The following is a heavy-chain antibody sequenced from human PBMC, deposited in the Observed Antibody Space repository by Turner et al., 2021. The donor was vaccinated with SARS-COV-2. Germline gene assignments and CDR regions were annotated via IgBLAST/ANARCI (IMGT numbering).Heavy chain of an antibody. CDR2: IYYSGST. V-gene: IGHV4-39*01. D-gene: IGHD2-15*01. Sequence: QLQLQESGPGLVKPSETLSLTCTVSGASISSSSYYWGWIRQPPGKGLGWIGSIYYSGSTYYNPSLKSRVTISVDASKNQFSLKLSSVTAADTAVYYCARRGDGGKSFDYWGQGTLVTVSS. J-gene: IGHJ4*02. CDR3: ARRGDGGKSFDY. CDR1: GASISSSSYY.